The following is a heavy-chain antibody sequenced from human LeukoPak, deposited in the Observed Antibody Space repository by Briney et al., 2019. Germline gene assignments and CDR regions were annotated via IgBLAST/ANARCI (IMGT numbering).Heavy chain of an antibody. CDR3: ARSIAARWYFDY. V-gene: IGHV3-9*01. CDR1: GFTFDDYA. D-gene: IGHD6-6*01. Sequence: GGSLRLSCAAYGFTFDDYAMHLVRQAPGKGLEWVSGISWNSGSIGYADSVKGRFTISRDNAKNSLYLQMNSLRAEDTALYYCARSIAARWYFDYWGQGTLVTVSS. J-gene: IGHJ4*02. CDR2: ISWNSGSI.